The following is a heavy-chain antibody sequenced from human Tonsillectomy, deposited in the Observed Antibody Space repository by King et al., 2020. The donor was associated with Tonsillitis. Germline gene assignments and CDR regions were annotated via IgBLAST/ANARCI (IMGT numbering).Heavy chain of an antibody. CDR3: ASEGHCGGDCYNWFDP. Sequence: VQLQESGPGLVKPSETLSLSCTVSGYYISSGYYWGWIRQPPGKGLDWIGSMYHSGSTHYNPSLKSRVTISLDTSTNQFSLKLSSVTAADTAVYYCASEGHCGGDCYNWFDPWGQGTLVTVSS. D-gene: IGHD2-21*02. CDR2: MYHSGST. J-gene: IGHJ5*02. CDR1: GYYISSGYY. V-gene: IGHV4-38-2*02.